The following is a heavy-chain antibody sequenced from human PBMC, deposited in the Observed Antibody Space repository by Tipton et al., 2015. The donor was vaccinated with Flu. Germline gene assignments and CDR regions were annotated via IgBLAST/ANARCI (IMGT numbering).Heavy chain of an antibody. D-gene: IGHD3-16*01. J-gene: IGHJ4*02. CDR2: IYYSGST. Sequence: LRLSCTVSGGSISSYYWSWIRQPPGKGLEWIGYIYYSGSTNYNPSLKSRVIISVDTSKNQFSLKLSSVTAADTAVYYCAREFLFFGELSTAYYFDSWGQGTLVTVSS. CDR1: GGSISSYY. V-gene: IGHV4-59*08. CDR3: AREFLFFGELSTAYYFDS.